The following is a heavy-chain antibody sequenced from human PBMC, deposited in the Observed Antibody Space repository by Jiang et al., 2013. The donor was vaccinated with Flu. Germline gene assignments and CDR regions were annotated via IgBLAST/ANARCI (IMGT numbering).Heavy chain of an antibody. J-gene: IGHJ5*02. V-gene: IGHV1-3*01. CDR2: INGGNGNT. Sequence: KKPGASVKVSCKASGYTFTTYAMHWVRQAPGQRLEWMGWINGGNGNTKYSQKFQGRVTITRDTSASTAYMELSSLRSEDTAVYYCAREEGCSSTSCYTSNWFDPWGQGTLVTVSS. CDR1: GYTFTTYA. D-gene: IGHD2-2*02. CDR3: AREEGCSSTSCYTSNWFDP.